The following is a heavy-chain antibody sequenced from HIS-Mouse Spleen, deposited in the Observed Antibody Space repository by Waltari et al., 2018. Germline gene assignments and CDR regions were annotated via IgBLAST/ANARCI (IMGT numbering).Heavy chain of an antibody. CDR2: IYYSVST. CDR1: GGSISSSSYY. J-gene: IGHJ2*01. D-gene: IGHD6-13*01. CDR3: AREIPYSSSWYDWYFDL. Sequence: QLQLQESGPGLVKPSETLSLTCTVSGGSISSSSYYWGWIRQPPGKGLEWIGSIYYSVSTYYNPSLKSRVTISVDTSKNQFSRKLSAVTAADTAVYYCAREIPYSSSWYDWYFDLWGRGTLVTVSS. V-gene: IGHV4-39*07.